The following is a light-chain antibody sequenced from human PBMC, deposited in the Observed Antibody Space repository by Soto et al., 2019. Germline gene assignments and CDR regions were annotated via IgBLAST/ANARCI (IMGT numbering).Light chain of an antibody. V-gene: IGLV2-8*01. J-gene: IGLJ2*01. CDR3: SSYAGAKNYVV. Sequence: QAVVTQPPSASGSPGQSVTISCTGTSSDVGGHNYVSWYQHQPGKAPRLMIYGVTKRPSGVPDRFSGSKSGNTASLTVSGLQAEDEADYYCSSYAGAKNYVVFGGGTKVTVL. CDR1: SSDVGGHNY. CDR2: GVT.